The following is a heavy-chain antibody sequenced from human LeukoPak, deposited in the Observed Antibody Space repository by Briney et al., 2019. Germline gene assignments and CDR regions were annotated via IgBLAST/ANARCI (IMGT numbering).Heavy chain of an antibody. CDR3: ARGDPSGRPGIAFDY. CDR1: GGSISNNY. D-gene: IGHD1-26*01. Sequence: SETLSLTCTVSGGSISNNYRSWVRQLPGKGLEWIGHFHDSESTNYNPSLKSRVTISVDTSKNQFSLKLSSVTAADTAVYYCARGDPSGRPGIAFDYWGQGTLVTVSS. J-gene: IGHJ4*02. CDR2: FHDSEST. V-gene: IGHV4-59*01.